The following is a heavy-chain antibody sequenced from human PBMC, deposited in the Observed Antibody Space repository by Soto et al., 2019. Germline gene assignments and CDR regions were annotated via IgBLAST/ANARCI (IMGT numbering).Heavy chain of an antibody. Sequence: GGSRRLCFTASACMCRRDARTWVRQPPGKGVLWLSAISGRGGGTYYPDSGKGRFTISRDDAKNSLYLQLNSLTAEDTAVYYCARDLGVALATLTLDLWGQGTLVTVSS. CDR1: ACMCRRDA. CDR2: ISGRGGGT. CDR3: ARDLGVALATLTLDL. D-gene: IGHD2-21*01. J-gene: IGHJ4*02. V-gene: IGHV3-23*01.